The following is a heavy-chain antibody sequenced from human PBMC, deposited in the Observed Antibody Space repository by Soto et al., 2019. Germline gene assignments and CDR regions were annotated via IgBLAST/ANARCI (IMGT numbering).Heavy chain of an antibody. V-gene: IGHV4-61*01. CDR1: VGPVRSGRYY. CDR2: IYYSGSP. J-gene: IGHJ6*02. Sequence: QMQLQESGPGLVKHSETLYLTCTVSVGPVRSGRYYWAWVRQFPGTGLKWIGYIYYSGSPYYNPPVVGRVTITVDTSKSQFSLTLRYVTAADTALHYCARESYHSPNSMDAWGQGPTVTVSS. D-gene: IGHD6-13*01. CDR3: ARESYHSPNSMDA.